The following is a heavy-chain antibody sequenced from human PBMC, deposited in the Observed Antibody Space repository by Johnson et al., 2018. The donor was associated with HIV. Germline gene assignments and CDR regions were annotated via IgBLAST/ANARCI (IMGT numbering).Heavy chain of an antibody. D-gene: IGHD6-13*01. V-gene: IGHV3-7*01. CDR2: IKQDGSEK. Sequence: VQLVESGGGLAKPAWSPRLSCAASQFTFSSYDMNCVRQAPGKGLEWVANIKQDGSEKYYADSVKGRFTISRDNSKNTLYLQMNSLRAEDTAVYYCAKDQWSSSWTNDAFDIWGQGTMVTVSS. J-gene: IGHJ3*02. CDR3: AKDQWSSSWTNDAFDI. CDR1: QFTFSSYD.